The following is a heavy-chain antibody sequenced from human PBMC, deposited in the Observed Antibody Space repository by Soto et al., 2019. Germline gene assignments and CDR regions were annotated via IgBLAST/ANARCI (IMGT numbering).Heavy chain of an antibody. Sequence: LSLTCAVYGGSFSGYYWSWIRQPPGKGLEWIGEINHSGSTNYNPSLKSRVTISVDTSKNQFSLKLSSVTAADTAVYYCARVAAANFDYWGQGTLVTVSS. CDR1: GGSFSGYY. V-gene: IGHV4-34*01. CDR3: ARVAAANFDY. J-gene: IGHJ4*02. CDR2: INHSGST. D-gene: IGHD2-15*01.